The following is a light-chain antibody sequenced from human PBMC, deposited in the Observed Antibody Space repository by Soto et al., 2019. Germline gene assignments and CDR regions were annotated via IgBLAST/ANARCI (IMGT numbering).Light chain of an antibody. CDR3: QQYGSSPTWT. Sequence: EGVLTESPATLSLSPGERVTLSCRVSQSVSSNYLAWYQTKPGQAPRLXXYGASTRATGVPDRFSGSGSGRDLALTISRLETEDSAVYYCQQYGSSPTWTFGQGTKVDIK. CDR2: GAS. J-gene: IGKJ1*01. CDR1: QSVSSNY. V-gene: IGKV3-20*01.